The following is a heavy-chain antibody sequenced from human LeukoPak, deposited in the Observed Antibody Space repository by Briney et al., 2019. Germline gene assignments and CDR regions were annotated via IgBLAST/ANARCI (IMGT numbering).Heavy chain of an antibody. V-gene: IGHV4-59*12. CDR2: IYYSGTT. J-gene: IGHJ4*02. D-gene: IGHD3-22*01. CDR3: AREGRYYDSSGYSYYFDY. CDR1: GGSISSYY. Sequence: SETLSLTCTVSGGSISSYYWSWIRQPPGKGLEWIGSIYYSGTTYNNPSLKSRVTVSLDTAKNQFSLKLTSVTAADTGVYYCAREGRYYDSSGYSYYFDYWGQGTLVTVSS.